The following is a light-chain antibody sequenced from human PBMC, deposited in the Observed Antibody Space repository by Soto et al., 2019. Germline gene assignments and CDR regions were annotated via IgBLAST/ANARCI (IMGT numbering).Light chain of an antibody. CDR2: GNS. CDR3: QSYDSSLGVV. Sequence: QSVLTQPPSVSGAPGQRVTISCTGSSSNIGAGYDVHWYQQLPGTAPKLLIYGNSNRPSGVPDRFSGSKSGTSASLAITGHQAEDEADYYCQSYDSSLGVVVGGGTKLTVL. CDR1: SSNIGAGYD. V-gene: IGLV1-40*01. J-gene: IGLJ2*01.